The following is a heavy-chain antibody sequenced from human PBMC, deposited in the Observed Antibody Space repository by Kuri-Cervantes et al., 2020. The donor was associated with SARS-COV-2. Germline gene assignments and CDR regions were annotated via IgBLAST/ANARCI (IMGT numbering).Heavy chain of an antibody. J-gene: IGHJ4*02. CDR2: ISYDGSNK. CDR1: GFTFSSYA. CDR3: ARDGRWSMAIIDY. Sequence: GGSLRLSCAASGFTFSSYAMHWVRQAPGKGLEWVAVISYDGSNKYYADSVKGRFTISRDNSKNTLYLQMNSLRAEDTAVYYCARDGRWSMAIIDYWDQGTLVTVSS. D-gene: IGHD2/OR15-2a*01. V-gene: IGHV3-30-3*01.